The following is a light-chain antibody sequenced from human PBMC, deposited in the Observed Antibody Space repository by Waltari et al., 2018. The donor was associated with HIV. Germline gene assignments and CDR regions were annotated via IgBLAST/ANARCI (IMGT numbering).Light chain of an antibody. CDR3: WSYDSSLSGFWV. CDR1: SSNIGAGYD. Sequence: QSVLTQPPSVSGAPGQRVTISCTGNSSNIGAGYDVHWYQQLPGIAPKLLINGDSNRPSAVPDGFSVSKSGASASLAITGLQAADEADYYCWSYDSSLSGFWVFGGGTQLTVL. CDR2: GDS. J-gene: IGLJ3*02. V-gene: IGLV1-40*01.